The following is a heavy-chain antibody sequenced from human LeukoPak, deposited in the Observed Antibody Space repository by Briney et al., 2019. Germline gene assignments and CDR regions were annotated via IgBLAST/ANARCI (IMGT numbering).Heavy chain of an antibody. V-gene: IGHV4-30-4*01. Sequence: SQTLSLTCTVSGGSISSGDYYWSWIRQPPGKGLEWIGYIYYSGSTYYNPSLKSRVTISVDTSKNQFSLKLSSVTAADTAVYYCARHRIVVVTGVRDAFDIWGQGTMVTVSS. CDR1: GGSISSGDYY. D-gene: IGHD2-21*02. CDR3: ARHRIVVVTGVRDAFDI. J-gene: IGHJ3*02. CDR2: IYYSGST.